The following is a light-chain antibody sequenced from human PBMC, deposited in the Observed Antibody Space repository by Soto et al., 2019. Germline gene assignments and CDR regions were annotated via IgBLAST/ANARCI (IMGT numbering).Light chain of an antibody. CDR3: QKYNTYWT. CDR2: DAS. V-gene: IGKV1-5*01. J-gene: IGKJ1*01. Sequence: DIQMTQFPSALSASVHDRVTITCRASQNVNNWLAWYQHKPGKAHQLLIYDASVLETGVPSRFSGSGSGREFTLAISGLQSDDFATYYCQKYNTYWTFGTGTKVEVK. CDR1: QNVNNW.